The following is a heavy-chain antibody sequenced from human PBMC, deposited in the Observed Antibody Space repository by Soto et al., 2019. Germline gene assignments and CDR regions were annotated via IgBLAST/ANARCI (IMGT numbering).Heavy chain of an antibody. CDR1: GGTFSSYA. D-gene: IGHD2-2*01. V-gene: IGHV1-69*01. J-gene: IGHJ6*02. CDR2: FIPISGTA. CDR3: ARSQGSSTSLEIYYYYYYGMDV. Sequence: QVQLVQSGAEVKKPGSSVKVSCKASGGTFSSYAISWVRQAPGQGLEWMGGFIPISGTANYAQKFQGRVTITADESTSTAYMELSSVRSEDTAVYYCARSQGSSTSLEIYYYYYYGMDVWGQGTTVTVSS.